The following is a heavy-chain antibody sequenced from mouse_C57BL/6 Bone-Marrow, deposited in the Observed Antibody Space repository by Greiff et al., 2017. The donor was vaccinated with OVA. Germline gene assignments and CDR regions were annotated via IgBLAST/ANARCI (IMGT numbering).Heavy chain of an antibody. CDR2: IYPRSGNT. CDR3: AREAVAVITTVVARFDY. V-gene: IGHV1-81*01. Sequence: VKLMESGAELARPGASVKLSCKASGYTFTSYGISWVKQRTGQGLEWIGEIYPRSGNTYYNEKFKGKATLTADKSSSTAYMELRSLTSEDSAVYFCAREAVAVITTVVARFDYWGQGTTLTVSS. J-gene: IGHJ2*01. D-gene: IGHD1-1*01. CDR1: GYTFTSYG.